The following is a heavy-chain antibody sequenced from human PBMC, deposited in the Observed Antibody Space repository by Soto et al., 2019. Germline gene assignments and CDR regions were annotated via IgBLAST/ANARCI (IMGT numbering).Heavy chain of an antibody. V-gene: IGHV3-9*01. CDR3: AKDAIHVLLGYTYGAGGMDV. J-gene: IGHJ6*02. Sequence: HPGGSLRLSCAASGFTFDDYAMHWVRLAPGEGLEWVSGISWNSGDIYYADSVKGRFTISRDNAKNSLYLQMNSLRPDDTAMYYCAKDAIHVLLGYTYGAGGMDVWGQGTTVTVSS. CDR1: GFTFDDYA. D-gene: IGHD5-18*01. CDR2: ISWNSGDI.